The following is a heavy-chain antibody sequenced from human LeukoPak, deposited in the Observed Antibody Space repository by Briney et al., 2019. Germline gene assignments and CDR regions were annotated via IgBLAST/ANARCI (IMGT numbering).Heavy chain of an antibody. Sequence: SETLSLTCTVSGVSISSSSYYWGWIRQPPGKGLEWIGSIYYSGSTYYNPSLTSRVTISVDTSKNQFSLKLSSVTAADTAVYYCARVEVVVISGIDYWGQGTLVTVSS. CDR2: IYYSGST. D-gene: IGHD3-22*01. CDR1: GVSISSSSYY. V-gene: IGHV4-39*07. J-gene: IGHJ4*02. CDR3: ARVEVVVISGIDY.